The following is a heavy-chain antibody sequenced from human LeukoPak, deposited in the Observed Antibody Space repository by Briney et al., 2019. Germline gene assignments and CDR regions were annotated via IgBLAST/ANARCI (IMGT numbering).Heavy chain of an antibody. Sequence: SETLSLTCTVSGGSISRGDYYWTWIRQPPGKGLEWIGYIYYSGSTYYNPSLKSRVTISVDTSRNQFSLKLSSVTAADTAVYYCASMIRGVILFYFDYWGQGTLVTVSS. D-gene: IGHD3-10*01. CDR2: IYYSGST. CDR3: ASMIRGVILFYFDY. J-gene: IGHJ4*02. V-gene: IGHV4-30-4*01. CDR1: GGSISRGDYY.